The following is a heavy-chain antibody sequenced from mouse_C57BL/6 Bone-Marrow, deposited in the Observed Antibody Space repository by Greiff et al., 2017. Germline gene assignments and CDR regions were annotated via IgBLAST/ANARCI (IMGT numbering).Heavy chain of an antibody. Sequence: VQLQQSGAELVKPGASVKVSCKASGYTFTSYWMHWVKQRPGQGLEWIGRIHPSDSDTNYNQKFKGKATLTVDKSSSTAYMQLSSLTSDDAAVYYYAIEGSSYYAMDYWGQGTSVTVSS. V-gene: IGHV1-74*01. CDR2: IHPSDSDT. CDR1: GYTFTSYW. J-gene: IGHJ4*01. CDR3: AIEGSSYYAMDY. D-gene: IGHD1-1*01.